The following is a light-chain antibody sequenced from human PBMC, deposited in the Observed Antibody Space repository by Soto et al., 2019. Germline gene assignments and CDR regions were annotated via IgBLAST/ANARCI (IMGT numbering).Light chain of an antibody. CDR1: QGIRND. V-gene: IGKV1-6*01. Sequence: ILMTHSPCSLSVSVLYRVTITFLSGQGIRNDLAWYQQKQGKAPTLLIYEASTLQSGVPSRFIGSYSGTDFSLTIVSLQHEDFAVYYCQQYNGCSPWTFGQGTKVDIK. J-gene: IGKJ1*01. CDR2: EAS. CDR3: QQYNGCSPWT.